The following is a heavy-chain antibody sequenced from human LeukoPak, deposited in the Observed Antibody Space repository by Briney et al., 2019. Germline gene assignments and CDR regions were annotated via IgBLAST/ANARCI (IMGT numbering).Heavy chain of an antibody. CDR3: AKHGDQWLWQWFQH. D-gene: IGHD6-19*01. CDR1: GVTLSTYA. Sequence: GGSLRLSCAASGVTLSTYAMSWARQAPGKGLEWVSGISSSGSGDNTYYADSVKGRFTISRDSSKNTLYLQMNSLRAEDTAVYYCAKHGDQWLWQWFQHWGQGTLVTVSS. J-gene: IGHJ1*01. V-gene: IGHV3-23*01. CDR2: ISSSGSGDNT.